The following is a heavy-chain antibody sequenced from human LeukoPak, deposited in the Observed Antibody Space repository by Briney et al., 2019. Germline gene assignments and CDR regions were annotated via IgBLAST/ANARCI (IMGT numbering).Heavy chain of an antibody. CDR2: ISYDGSNK. Sequence: GGFLRLSCAASGFTFSSYAMHWVRQAPGKGLEWVAVISYDGSNKYYADSVKGRFTISRDNSKNTLYLQMNSLRAEDTAVYYCASRESLYSWFDPWGQGTLVTVSS. V-gene: IGHV3-30*04. J-gene: IGHJ5*02. D-gene: IGHD2-2*02. CDR3: ASRESLYSWFDP. CDR1: GFTFSSYA.